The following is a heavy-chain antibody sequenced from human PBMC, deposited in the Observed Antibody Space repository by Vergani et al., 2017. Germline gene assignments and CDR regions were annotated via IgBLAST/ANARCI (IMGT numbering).Heavy chain of an antibody. CDR1: GYTFIEYD. CDR2: MNPKIGNS. D-gene: IGHD2-15*01. Sequence: QVQLVQSGAEVKKPGASVKVSCWASGYTFIEYDIDWVRQAAGQGLEWMGWMNPKIGNSGFAQKFQGRVTMTRDTSISTAYMELNSLTSEDTAVYYCARAPGRRCSGGSCYSSFRWFDPWGQGTLVTVFS. J-gene: IGHJ5*02. V-gene: IGHV1-8*01. CDR3: ARAPGRRCSGGSCYSSFRWFDP.